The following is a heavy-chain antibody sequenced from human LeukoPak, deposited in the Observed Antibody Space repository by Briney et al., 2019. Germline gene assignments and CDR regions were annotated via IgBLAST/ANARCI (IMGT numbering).Heavy chain of an antibody. CDR2: ISDRGGGT. Sequence: PGGSLRLSCAGTGXTFSSYGMSWVRQAPGKGLEWVSVISDRGGGTYYADSVKGRFTISRDNSKNTLYLQMNSLRAEDTAVYYCAKGVGYAIDYWGQGTLVTVSS. J-gene: IGHJ4*02. CDR3: AKGVGYAIDY. V-gene: IGHV3-23*01. D-gene: IGHD5-12*01. CDR1: GXTFSSYG.